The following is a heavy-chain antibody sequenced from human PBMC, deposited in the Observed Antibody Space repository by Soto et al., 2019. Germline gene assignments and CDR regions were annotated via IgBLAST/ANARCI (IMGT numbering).Heavy chain of an antibody. V-gene: IGHV1-2*02. CDR2: INPNSGVA. CDR3: ARDNGQLRSGTRGMDV. CDR1: GFSFSGYY. D-gene: IGHD4-17*01. Sequence: ASVKVSCKASGFSFSGYYLHWVRLAPGQGLEWMGRINPNSGVANFAQKFQVRVTLTTNTSISTGYMELSSLRSDDTAVYYCARDNGQLRSGTRGMDVWGQGTRVTFSS. J-gene: IGHJ6*02.